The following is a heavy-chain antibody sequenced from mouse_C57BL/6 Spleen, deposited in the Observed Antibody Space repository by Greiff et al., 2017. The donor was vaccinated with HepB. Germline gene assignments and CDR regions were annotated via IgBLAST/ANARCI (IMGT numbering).Heavy chain of an antibody. CDR2: IRNKANGYTT. CDR1: GFTFTDYY. Sequence: EVKLVESGGGLVQPGGSLSLSCAASGFTFTDYYMSWVRQPPGKALEWLGFIRNKANGYTTEYSASVKGRCTISRDNSQSILYLQMNALRAEDSATYYCARYSLLWRYGYFDVWGTGTTVTVSS. D-gene: IGHD2-10*01. J-gene: IGHJ1*03. CDR3: ARYSLLWRYGYFDV. V-gene: IGHV7-3*01.